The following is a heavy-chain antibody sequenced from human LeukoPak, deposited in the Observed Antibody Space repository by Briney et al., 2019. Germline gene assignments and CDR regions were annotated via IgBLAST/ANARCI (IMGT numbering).Heavy chain of an antibody. CDR1: GGSFSGYY. CDR2: IYYTGRT. CDR3: TRVSIHGDSDY. Sequence: KPSETLSLTCAVYGGSFSGYYWSWIRQPPGKGLEWIGYIYYTGRTKYNPSVQSRVTISVDTSKNQFSLNLRSVTSADTAVYFCTRVSIHGDSDYWGQGTLVTVSS. V-gene: IGHV4-34*11. J-gene: IGHJ4*02.